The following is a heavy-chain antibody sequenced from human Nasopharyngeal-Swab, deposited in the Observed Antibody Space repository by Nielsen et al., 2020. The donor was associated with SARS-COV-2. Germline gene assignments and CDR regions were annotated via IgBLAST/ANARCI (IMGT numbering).Heavy chain of an antibody. Sequence: VRQAPGKGLEWVSSISRRSRYIYYADSVKGRFTISRDNAKNSLYLHMSSLRAEDTAVYYCARDDRDVDTAMVAYFYGMDVWGQGTTVTVSS. CDR2: ISRRSRYI. V-gene: IGHV3-21*01. CDR3: ARDDRDVDTAMVAYFYGMDV. D-gene: IGHD5-18*01. J-gene: IGHJ6*02.